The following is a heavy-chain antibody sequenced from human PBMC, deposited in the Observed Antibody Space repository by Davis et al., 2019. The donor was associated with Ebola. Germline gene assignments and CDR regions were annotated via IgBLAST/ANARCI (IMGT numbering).Heavy chain of an antibody. CDR3: AKQESLYGSSDY. CDR1: GYSFTSYW. J-gene: IGHJ4*02. CDR2: IYPGDSDT. D-gene: IGHD3-22*01. V-gene: IGHV5-51*01. Sequence: GESLKISCKGSGYSFTSYWIGWVRQMAGKGLEWMGIIYPGDSDTRYSPSFEGQVTISVDRSISTAYLQWSSLKASDTAMYYCAKQESLYGSSDYWGQGTLVTVSS.